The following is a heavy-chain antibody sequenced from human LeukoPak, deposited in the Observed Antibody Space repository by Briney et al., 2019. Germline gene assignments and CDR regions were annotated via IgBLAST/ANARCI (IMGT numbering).Heavy chain of an antibody. V-gene: IGHV3-66*01. D-gene: IGHD3-3*01. CDR2: IYSGGST. Sequence: GGSLRLSCAASGFTVSSNYMSWVRQAPGKGLEWVSVIYSGGSTYYADSVKGRFTISRDNSKNTLYLQMNSLRAEDTAVYYCARESTIFGVVKAFDIWGQGTTVTVSS. CDR1: GFTVSSNY. CDR3: ARESTIFGVVKAFDI. J-gene: IGHJ3*02.